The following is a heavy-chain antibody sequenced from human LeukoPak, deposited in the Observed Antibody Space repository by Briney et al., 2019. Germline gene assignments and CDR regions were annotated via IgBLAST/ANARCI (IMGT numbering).Heavy chain of an antibody. CDR2: INPNSGGT. J-gene: IGHJ4*02. V-gene: IGHV1-2*02. CDR1: GYTFTGYY. CDR3: ARDPAYCGGDCYSAPGDY. Sequence: AASVKVSCKASGYTFTGYYMHWVRQAPGQGLEWMGWINPNSGGTNYAQKFQGRVTMTRDTSISTAYMELSRLRSDDTAVYYCARDPAYCGGDCYSAPGDYWGQGTLVIVSS. D-gene: IGHD2-21*02.